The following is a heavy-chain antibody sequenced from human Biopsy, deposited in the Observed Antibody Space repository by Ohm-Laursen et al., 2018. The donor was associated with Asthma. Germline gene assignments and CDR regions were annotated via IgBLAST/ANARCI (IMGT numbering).Heavy chain of an antibody. Sequence: SLRLSCTASGFTFGDYWMSWVRQTPAKGLEWVAVTSFDGSNKYYADSVKGRFTISRDNSKNTLYLQMTSLSAEDSAVYYCARVDGVVEAATRLGGMDVWGPGTTVSVSS. V-gene: IGHV3-30*03. D-gene: IGHD2-15*01. CDR2: TSFDGSNK. J-gene: IGHJ6*02. CDR1: GFTFGDYW. CDR3: ARVDGVVEAATRLGGMDV.